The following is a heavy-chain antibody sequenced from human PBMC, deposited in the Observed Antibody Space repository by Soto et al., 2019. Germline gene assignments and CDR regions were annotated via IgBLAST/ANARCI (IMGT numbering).Heavy chain of an antibody. Sequence: QGQLVQSGAEVKMPGASVKVSCKASGYTFTRYGISWVRQAPGQGLEWMGWISGYNGDANYAQSFQGRVSMTIDTSTTTAYMELRTLTPDDTAVYYCAKNGQPPYYSYGLDVWGQGTTVTVSS. J-gene: IGHJ6*02. CDR3: AKNGQPPYYSYGLDV. CDR2: ISGYNGDA. D-gene: IGHD3-10*01. CDR1: GYTFTRYG. V-gene: IGHV1-18*01.